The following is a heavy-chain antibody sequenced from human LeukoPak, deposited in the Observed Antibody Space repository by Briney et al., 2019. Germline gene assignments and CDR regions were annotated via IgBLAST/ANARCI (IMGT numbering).Heavy chain of an antibody. Sequence: PGGSLRLSCAASGFTFSSYSMNWVRQAPGKGLEWVSYISSSSTIYYADSVKGRFTISRDNAKNSLYLQMNSLRAEDTAVYYCARELYGFDYWGQGTLVTVSS. J-gene: IGHJ4*02. CDR1: GFTFSSYS. V-gene: IGHV3-48*04. CDR3: ARELYGFDY. CDR2: ISSSSTI. D-gene: IGHD2-2*02.